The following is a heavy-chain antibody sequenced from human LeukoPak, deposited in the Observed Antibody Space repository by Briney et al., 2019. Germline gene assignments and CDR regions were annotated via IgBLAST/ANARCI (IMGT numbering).Heavy chain of an antibody. D-gene: IGHD3-22*01. CDR1: GYTFTSYY. CDR3: ARERIRGNIHFDDRSGYPPHDAFDI. Sequence: ASVEVSCKASGYTFTSYYIHWVRQAPGQGLEWMGIINPRGGFTTYAQKFQGRVTMTRDTSTSTVYMELSRLRSEDTAVYYCARERIRGNIHFDDRSGYPPHDAFDIWGQGTLITVSS. J-gene: IGHJ3*02. CDR2: INPRGGFT. V-gene: IGHV1-46*01.